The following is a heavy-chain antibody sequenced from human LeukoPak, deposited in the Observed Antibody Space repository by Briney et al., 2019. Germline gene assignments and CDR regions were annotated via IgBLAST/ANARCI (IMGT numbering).Heavy chain of an antibody. CDR3: ARDPGSGSEDWFDP. D-gene: IGHD3-22*01. V-gene: IGHV4-59*01. J-gene: IGHJ5*02. CDR1: GGSISSYY. Sequence: SETLSLTCTVSGGSISSYYWSWIRQPPGKGLEWIGYIYYSGSTNYNPSLKSRVTISVDTSKNQFSLKLSSVTAADTAVYYCARDPGSGSEDWFDPWGQGTLVTVSS. CDR2: IYYSGST.